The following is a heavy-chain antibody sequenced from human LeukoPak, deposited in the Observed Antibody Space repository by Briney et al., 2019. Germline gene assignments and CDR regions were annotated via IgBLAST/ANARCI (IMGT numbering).Heavy chain of an antibody. CDR2: IFYSGST. Sequence: PSETLSLTCTVSGGSISTSNYYWGWIHQPPGKGLEWIGNIFYSGSTYYSPSLRSRVTISLDTSRNQFSLKLSSVTAADTAVYYCARRRRYEGWFDPWGQGTLVTVSS. J-gene: IGHJ5*02. CDR1: GGSISTSNYY. V-gene: IGHV4-39*07. CDR3: ARRRRYEGWFDP. D-gene: IGHD5-12*01.